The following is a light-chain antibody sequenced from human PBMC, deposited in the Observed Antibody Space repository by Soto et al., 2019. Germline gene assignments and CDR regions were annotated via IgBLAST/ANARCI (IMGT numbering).Light chain of an antibody. CDR1: QSVSSNF. CDR2: GAS. J-gene: IGKJ1*01. V-gene: IGKV3-20*01. CDR3: QQYGSSPET. Sequence: EIVLTQSPGTLSLSPGERATLSCRASQSVSSNFLAWYQQKPGQAPRLLMYGASSRATNIPARFSGSGSGTDFTLTISRLEPEDFAVYYCQQYGSSPETFRQGTKVEMK.